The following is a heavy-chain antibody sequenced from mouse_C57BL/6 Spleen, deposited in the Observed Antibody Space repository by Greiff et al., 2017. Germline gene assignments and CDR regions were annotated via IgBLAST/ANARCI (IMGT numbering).Heavy chain of an antibody. CDR2: ISYDGSN. CDR1: GYSITSGYY. CDR3: ARDHLYAMDY. V-gene: IGHV3-6*01. Sequence: DVQLQESGPGLVKPSQSLSLTCSVSGYSITSGYYWYLIRQSPGNKLEWMGYISYDGSNNYNPSLKNRISITRDTSKNQFFLKLNSVTTEDTATYYCARDHLYAMDYWGQGTTVTVSS. J-gene: IGHJ4*01.